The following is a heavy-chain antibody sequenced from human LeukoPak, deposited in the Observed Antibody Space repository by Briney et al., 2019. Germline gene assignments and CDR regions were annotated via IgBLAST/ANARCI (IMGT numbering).Heavy chain of an antibody. CDR3: AKGEAVAGKRRGHWIGVLLIDY. CDR1: GFTFSTYA. D-gene: IGHD6-19*01. CDR2: ISGSGGST. Sequence: SGGSLRLSCAASGFTFSTYAMSWVRQAPGKGLEWVSAISGSGGSTYYADSVKGRFTISRDNSKNTLYLQMNSLRAEDTAVYYCAKGEAVAGKRRGHWIGVLLIDYWGQGTLVTVSS. J-gene: IGHJ4*02. V-gene: IGHV3-23*01.